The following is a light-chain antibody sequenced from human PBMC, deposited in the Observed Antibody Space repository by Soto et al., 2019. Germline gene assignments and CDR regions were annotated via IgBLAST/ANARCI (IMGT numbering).Light chain of an antibody. Sequence: QSVLTQSSSASASLGSSVELTCTLSSGHSSNVIAWHQQQPGRAPRYLMKVESTGSYNRGSGVPDRFSGSRSGADRYLTISNLQSEDEADYYCETWDSDTRVFGGGTKLTVL. CDR2: VESTGSY. CDR1: SGHSSNV. J-gene: IGLJ3*02. CDR3: ETWDSDTRV. V-gene: IGLV4-60*03.